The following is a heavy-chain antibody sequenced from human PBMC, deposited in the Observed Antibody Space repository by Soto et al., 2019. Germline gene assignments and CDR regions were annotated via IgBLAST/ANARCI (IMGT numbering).Heavy chain of an antibody. V-gene: IGHV3-30*18. CDR1: GFTFSSYG. Sequence: GGSLRLSCAASGFTFSSYGMHWVRQAPGKGLEWVAVISYDGSNKYYADSVKGRFTISRDNSKNTLYLQMNSLRAEDTAVYYCAKDFRGIAARHKYYYYGMDVWGQGTTVTVSS. D-gene: IGHD6-6*01. J-gene: IGHJ6*02. CDR3: AKDFRGIAARHKYYYYGMDV. CDR2: ISYDGSNK.